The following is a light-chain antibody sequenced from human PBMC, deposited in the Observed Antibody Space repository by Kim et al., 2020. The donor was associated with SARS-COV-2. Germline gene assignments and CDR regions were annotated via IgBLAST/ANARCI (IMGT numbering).Light chain of an antibody. V-gene: IGKV3-15*01. Sequence: SVSPGERATRSCRAIQSINNNFAGYQQKPGQSPRLLIYDASTGASGIPARFSGSGSGTEFALAISSLQSEEFAVYYCQQYNNWPLTFGGGTKLEI. CDR1: QSINNN. J-gene: IGKJ4*01. CDR3: QQYNNWPLT. CDR2: DAS.